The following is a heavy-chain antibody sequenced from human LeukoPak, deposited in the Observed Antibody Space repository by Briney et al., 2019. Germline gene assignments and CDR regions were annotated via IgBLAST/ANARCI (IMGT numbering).Heavy chain of an antibody. CDR3: AKDQLLWFGELLPIFDY. D-gene: IGHD3-10*01. J-gene: IGHJ4*02. CDR2: ISSSGGST. CDR1: GFTFSSYA. Sequence: SGGSLRLSCAASGFTFSSYAMSWVRQAPGKGLEWVSAISSSGGSTYYADSVKGRFTISRDNSKNTPYLQMNSLRAEDTAVYYCAKDQLLWFGELLPIFDYWGQGTLVTVSS. V-gene: IGHV3-23*01.